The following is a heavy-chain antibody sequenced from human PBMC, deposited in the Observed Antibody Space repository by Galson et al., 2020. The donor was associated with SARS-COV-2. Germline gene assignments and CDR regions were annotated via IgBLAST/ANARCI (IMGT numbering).Heavy chain of an antibody. CDR1: GFTFSSYS. CDR2: ISSSSSYI. D-gene: IGHD1-26*01. Sequence: GGSLRLSCAASGFTFSSYSMNWVRQAPGKGLEWVSSISSSSSYIYYADPVKGRFTISRDNAKNSLYLQMNSLRAEDTAVYYCARDRGGIVGVTLLDYWGQGTLVTVSS. V-gene: IGHV3-21*01. CDR3: ARDRGGIVGVTLLDY. J-gene: IGHJ4*02.